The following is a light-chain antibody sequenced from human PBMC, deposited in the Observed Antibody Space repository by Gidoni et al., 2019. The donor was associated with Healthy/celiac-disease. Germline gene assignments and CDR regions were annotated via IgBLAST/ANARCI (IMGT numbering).Light chain of an antibody. CDR1: SSDVGGYNS. CDR3: SSYTSSSIYV. CDR2: DFS. Sequence: QSALTQPASVSGSHGQSITISCTGTSSDVGGYNSVSWYHQHPGKAPQLMSYDFSTRPSGVSNRFSGSKSGNTASLTISVLQAEYEADYYCSSYTSSSIYVFGTGTKVTVL. J-gene: IGLJ1*01. V-gene: IGLV2-14*01.